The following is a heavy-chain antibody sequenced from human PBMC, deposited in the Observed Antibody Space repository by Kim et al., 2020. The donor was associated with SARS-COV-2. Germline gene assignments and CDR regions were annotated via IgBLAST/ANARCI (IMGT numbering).Heavy chain of an antibody. Sequence: SVKVSCKASGGTFSSYAISWVRQAPGQGLEWMGGIIPIFGTANYAQKFQGRVTITADESTSTAYMELSSLRSEDTAVYYCARRRSDYGDYVSWYFDLWGRGTLVTVSS. D-gene: IGHD4-17*01. CDR3: ARRRSDYGDYVSWYFDL. J-gene: IGHJ2*01. CDR1: GGTFSSYA. V-gene: IGHV1-69*13. CDR2: IIPIFGTA.